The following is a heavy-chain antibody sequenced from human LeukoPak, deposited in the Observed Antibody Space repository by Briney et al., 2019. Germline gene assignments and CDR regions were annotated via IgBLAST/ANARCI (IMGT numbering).Heavy chain of an antibody. D-gene: IGHD2-15*01. J-gene: IGHJ4*02. CDR2: IIPIFGTA. CDR3: ARDIGYCSGGGCRVYYYFDY. V-gene: IGHV1-69*01. Sequence: GASVKVSCKASGGTFSSYAISWVRQAPGQGLEWMGGIIPIFGTANYAQKFQGRVTITADESTSTAYMELSSLRSEDTAVYYCARDIGYCSGGGCRVYYYFDYWGQGTLVTVSS. CDR1: GGTFSSYA.